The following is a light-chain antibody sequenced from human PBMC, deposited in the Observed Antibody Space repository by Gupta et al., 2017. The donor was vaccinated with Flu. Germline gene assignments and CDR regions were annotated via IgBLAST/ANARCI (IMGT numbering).Light chain of an antibody. J-gene: IGLJ2*01. CDR2: QDS. Sequence: SGDKLGDKYACWYQQKPGQSPVLVIYQDSKRPSGIPARFSGSNSGNTATLTISGTQAVDEADYYCQAWDSSTAVVFGGGTKLTVL. V-gene: IGLV3-1*01. CDR1: KLGDKY. CDR3: QAWDSSTAVV.